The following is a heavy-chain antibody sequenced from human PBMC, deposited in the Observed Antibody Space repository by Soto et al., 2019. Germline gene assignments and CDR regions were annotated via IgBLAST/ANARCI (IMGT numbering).Heavy chain of an antibody. J-gene: IGHJ3*02. D-gene: IGHD3-22*01. V-gene: IGHV3-7*04. Sequence: PGGSLRLSCVASGFTFRTYWMIWVRQAPGEGLEWVANINQDGSQKNYVDSVKGRFTISRDNAKNTLYLQMNSLRTDDTAMYYCVRDQDYYDGSDYYDVLDIWGQGTMVTVSS. CDR2: INQDGSQK. CDR1: GFTFRTYW. CDR3: VRDQDYYDGSDYYDVLDI.